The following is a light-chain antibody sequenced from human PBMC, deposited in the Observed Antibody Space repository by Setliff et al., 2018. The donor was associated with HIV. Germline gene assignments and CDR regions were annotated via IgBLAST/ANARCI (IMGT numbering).Light chain of an antibody. Sequence: QSVLAQPPSVSGAPGQRVTISCTGSSSNIGAGYDVHWYQQLPGKAPKLLIYANKNRPSGVPDRFSGSKSGTSASLAITGLQAEDEADYYCQTYDSSLTRFVFGTGTKVTVL. CDR2: ANK. CDR1: SSNIGAGYD. CDR3: QTYDSSLTRFV. V-gene: IGLV1-40*01. J-gene: IGLJ1*01.